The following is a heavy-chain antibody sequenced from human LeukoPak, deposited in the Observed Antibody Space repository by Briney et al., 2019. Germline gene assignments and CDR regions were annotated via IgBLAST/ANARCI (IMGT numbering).Heavy chain of an antibody. CDR2: ISGSGGST. D-gene: IGHD6-19*01. J-gene: IGHJ4*02. V-gene: IGHV3-23*01. Sequence: GGSLRLSCAASGFTFSSYWMHWVRQAPGKGLEWVSAISGSGGSTYYADSVKGRFTISRDNSKNTLYLQMNSLRAEDTAVYYCAKDQTVAGFYFDYWGQGTLVTVSS. CDR1: GFTFSSYW. CDR3: AKDQTVAGFYFDY.